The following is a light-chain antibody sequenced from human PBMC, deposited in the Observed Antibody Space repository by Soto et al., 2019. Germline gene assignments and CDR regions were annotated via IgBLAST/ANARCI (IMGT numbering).Light chain of an antibody. CDR3: QRYNNWPLT. Sequence: IALTQSPGTLSSSPGERATLSCRASQTISRNFLAWYQQKPGQAPRLLIYGASKRATGIPDRFSGSGSGTEFTLTITSLQSEDFAVYYCQRYNNWPLTFGGGTKVDIK. CDR1: QTISRN. CDR2: GAS. J-gene: IGKJ4*01. V-gene: IGKV3D-15*01.